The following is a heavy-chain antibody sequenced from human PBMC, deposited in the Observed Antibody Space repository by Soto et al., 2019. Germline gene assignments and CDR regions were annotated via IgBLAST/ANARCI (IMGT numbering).Heavy chain of an antibody. J-gene: IGHJ6*02. CDR2: ISGSGGST. V-gene: IGHV3-23*01. CDR1: GFTFSSYA. D-gene: IGHD2-21*01. Sequence: PGGSLRLSCAASGFTFSSYAMSWVRQAPGKGLEWVSAISGSGGSTYYADSVKGRFTISRDNSKNTLYLQMNSLRAEDPAVYYCASPGDSPPVNYYYGMDVWGQGTTVTVSS. CDR3: ASPGDSPPVNYYYGMDV.